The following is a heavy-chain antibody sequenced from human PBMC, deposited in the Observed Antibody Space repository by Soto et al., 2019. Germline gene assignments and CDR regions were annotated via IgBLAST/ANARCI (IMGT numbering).Heavy chain of an antibody. CDR3: AKVGHSAYDWGAGLHY. CDR1: GGSISPYY. CDR2: IYYSGST. Sequence: QVQLQESGPGLVKPWETLSLTCTVSGGSISPYYWSWIRQPPGKGLEWIGYIYYSGSTEYNPSLISPVTITVTPSKTQFSLQLTSVTAADTAVDYCAKVGHSAYDWGAGLHYWGRGTLVTVSS. D-gene: IGHD5-12*01. J-gene: IGHJ4*02. V-gene: IGHV4-59*01.